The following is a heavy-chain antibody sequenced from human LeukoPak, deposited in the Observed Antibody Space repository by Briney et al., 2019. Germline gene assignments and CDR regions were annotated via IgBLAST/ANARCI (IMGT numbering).Heavy chain of an antibody. D-gene: IGHD6-13*01. J-gene: IGHJ5*02. CDR3: AREFLSAAGTRGYFDP. CDR1: GGSINSGNYY. Sequence: PSQTLSLTCTVSGGSINSGNYYWSWIRQPAGKGLEWIGRIYTSGSTNTNPSLRSRVMMSLDTSKNQFSLRLSSVTAADTAFYYCAREFLSAAGTRGYFDPWGQGSLVTVSS. V-gene: IGHV4-61*02. CDR2: IYTSGST.